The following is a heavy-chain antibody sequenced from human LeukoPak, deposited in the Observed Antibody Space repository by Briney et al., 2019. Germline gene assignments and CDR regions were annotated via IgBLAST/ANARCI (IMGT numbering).Heavy chain of an antibody. CDR2: IYSGGST. Sequence: TGGSLRLSCAASGFTVSSNCMSWVRQAPGKGLEWVSVIYSGGSTYYADSVKGRFTISRDNSKNTLYLQMNSLRAEDTAVYYCAKLPMTTVTTCYWGQGTLVTVSS. D-gene: IGHD4-17*01. J-gene: IGHJ4*02. CDR1: GFTVSSNC. V-gene: IGHV3-66*01. CDR3: AKLPMTTVTTCY.